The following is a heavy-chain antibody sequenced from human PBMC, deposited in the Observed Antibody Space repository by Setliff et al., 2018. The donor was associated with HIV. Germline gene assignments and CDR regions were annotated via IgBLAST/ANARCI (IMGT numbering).Heavy chain of an antibody. D-gene: IGHD2-8*01. CDR3: SKSMKFYYYGLDV. CDR1: GYDFTGYQ. J-gene: IGHJ6*02. V-gene: IGHV1-2*02. Sequence: ASVKVSCKTSGYDFTGYQIHWVRQAPGQGLEWLGWINPHTGATNYAQNFQGRVIMTREKSISTAYLDLSGLRSDDTAVYYCSKSMKFYYYGLDVWVPGTAVTVSS. CDR2: INPHTGAT.